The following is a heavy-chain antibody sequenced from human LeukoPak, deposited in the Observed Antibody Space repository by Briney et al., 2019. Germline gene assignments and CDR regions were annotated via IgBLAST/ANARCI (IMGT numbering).Heavy chain of an antibody. J-gene: IGHJ4*02. CDR1: GDSISSYY. CDR3: ARYPGMATNHENFDY. D-gene: IGHD5-24*01. Sequence: SETLSLTCTVSGDSISSYYWTWIRQPPGKGLEWIGYIYYSGSTNYNPSLKSRVTISVDTSKNQFSLKLSSVTAADTAVYYCARYPGMATNHENFDYWGQGTLVTVSS. CDR2: IYYSGST. V-gene: IGHV4-59*01.